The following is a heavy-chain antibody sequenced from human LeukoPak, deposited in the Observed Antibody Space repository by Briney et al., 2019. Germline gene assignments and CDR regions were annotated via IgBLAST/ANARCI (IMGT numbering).Heavy chain of an antibody. D-gene: IGHD1-26*01. Sequence: PSETLSLTCAVYGGSFSGYCWSWIRQPPGKGLEWIGEINHSGSTNYNPSLKSRVTISVDTSKNQFSLKLSSVTAADTAVYYCAREGSGSYYWFDPWGQGTLVTVSS. V-gene: IGHV4-34*01. CDR2: INHSGST. J-gene: IGHJ5*02. CDR1: GGSFSGYC. CDR3: AREGSGSYYWFDP.